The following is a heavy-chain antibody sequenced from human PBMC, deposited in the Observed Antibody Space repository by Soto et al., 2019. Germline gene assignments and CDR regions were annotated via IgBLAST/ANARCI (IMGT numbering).Heavy chain of an antibody. CDR1: GFIFGHYA. CDR2: ASWNSANI. J-gene: IGHJ4*02. D-gene: IGHD3-22*01. CDR3: AKVFYYYDSSGYYYFDY. V-gene: IGHV3-9*01. Sequence: GGSLRLSCVGSGFIFGHYAMHWVRQVPGKGLEWVARASWNSANIGYADSVKGRFTISRDDAKSSLYLQMNSLRAEDTAVYYCAKVFYYYDSSGYYYFDYWGQGTLVTVSS.